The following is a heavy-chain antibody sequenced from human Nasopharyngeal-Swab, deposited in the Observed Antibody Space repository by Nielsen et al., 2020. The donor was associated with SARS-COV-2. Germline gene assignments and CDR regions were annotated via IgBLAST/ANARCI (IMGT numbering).Heavy chain of an antibody. D-gene: IGHD3-10*01. J-gene: IGHJ3*01. V-gene: IGHV3-21*01. CDR3: AGAYGSGSYFAFDL. Sequence: GGSLRLSCAASGFTFGTYSMNWVRQAPGKGLEWVSSISSSSTYIYYADSVKGRFTISRDNAKNSLYLQMNSLRAEDMAVYYCAGAYGSGSYFAFDLWGQGTMVTVSS. CDR2: ISSSSTYI. CDR1: GFTFGTYS.